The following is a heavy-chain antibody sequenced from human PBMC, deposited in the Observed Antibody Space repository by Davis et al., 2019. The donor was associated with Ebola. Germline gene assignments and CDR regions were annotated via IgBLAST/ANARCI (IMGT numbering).Heavy chain of an antibody. D-gene: IGHD5-12*01. J-gene: IGHJ4*02. V-gene: IGHV3-33*01. CDR2: IWYDGSNK. Sequence: GGSLRLSCAASGFTFSSYGMHWVRQAPGKGLEWVAVIWYDGSNKYYADSVKGRFTISRDNSKNTLYLQMNSLRAEDTAVYYCTSRVATKEYWGQGTLVTVSS. CDR3: TSRVATKEY. CDR1: GFTFSSYG.